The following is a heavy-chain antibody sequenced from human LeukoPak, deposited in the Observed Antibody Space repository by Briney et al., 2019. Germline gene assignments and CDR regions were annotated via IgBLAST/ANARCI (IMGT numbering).Heavy chain of an antibody. D-gene: IGHD3-16*02. V-gene: IGHV3-33*06. CDR3: AKELVWGSYRYYFDY. Sequence: GGSLRLSCAASGFTFSSYGMHWVRQAPGKGLEWVAVIWYDGSNKYYADSVKGRFTISRDNSKNTLYLQMNSLRAEDTAGYYCAKELVWGSYRYYFDYWGQGTLVTVSS. J-gene: IGHJ4*02. CDR2: IWYDGSNK. CDR1: GFTFSSYG.